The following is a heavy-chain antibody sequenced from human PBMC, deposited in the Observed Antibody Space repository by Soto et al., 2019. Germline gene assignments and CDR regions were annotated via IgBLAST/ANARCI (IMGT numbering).Heavy chain of an antibody. CDR1: GYTFTSYY. J-gene: IGHJ4*02. D-gene: IGHD3-22*01. CDR3: ARCVDYYDSSGYYYFDY. Sequence: ASVKVSCKASGYTFTSYYMHWGRQAPGQGLEWMGIINPSGGSTSYAQKFQGRVTMTRDTSTSTVYMELSSLRSEDTAVYYCARCVDYYDSSGYYYFDYWGQGTLVTVSS. V-gene: IGHV1-46*01. CDR2: INPSGGST.